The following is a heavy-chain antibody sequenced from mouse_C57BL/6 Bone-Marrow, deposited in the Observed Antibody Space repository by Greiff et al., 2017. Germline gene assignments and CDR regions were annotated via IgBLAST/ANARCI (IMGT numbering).Heavy chain of an antibody. CDR3: TTITTVVADWYFDG. V-gene: IGHV14-4*01. CDR1: GFNIKDDY. Sequence: VQLQQSGAELVRPGASVKLSCTASGFNIKDDYMHWVKQRPEQGLEWIGWIDPENGDTEYASKFQGKATITADTSSNTAYLQLSSLTSEDTAVYYCTTITTVVADWYFDGWGTGTTVTVSS. D-gene: IGHD1-1*01. J-gene: IGHJ1*03. CDR2: IDPENGDT.